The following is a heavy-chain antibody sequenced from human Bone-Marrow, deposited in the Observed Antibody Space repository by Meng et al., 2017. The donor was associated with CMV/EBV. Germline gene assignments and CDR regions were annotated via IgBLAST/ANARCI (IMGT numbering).Heavy chain of an antibody. V-gene: IGHV4-59*01. CDR3: ARVKAAAHEMMVITLDY. CDR1: GGSISSYY. J-gene: IGHJ4*02. Sequence: GSLRLSCTVSGGSISSYYWSWIRQPPGKGLEWIGYIYYSGSTNYNPSLKSRVTISVDTSKNQFSLKLSSVTAADTAVYYCARVKAAAHEMMVITLDYWGQGILVTVSS. CDR2: IYYSGST. D-gene: IGHD2-21*01.